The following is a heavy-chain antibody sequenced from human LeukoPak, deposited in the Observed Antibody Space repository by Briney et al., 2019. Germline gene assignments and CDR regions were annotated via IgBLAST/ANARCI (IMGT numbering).Heavy chain of an antibody. Sequence: GRSLRLSCAASGFTFSSYAMHWVRQAPGKGLAWVSAISGSGVNTFYADSVKGRFTISRDNSKNTLYLQMSSLRAEDTAVYYCAKDLRYYDNSGYPDAFDIWGQGTMVTVSS. CDR2: ISGSGVNT. J-gene: IGHJ3*02. CDR3: AKDLRYYDNSGYPDAFDI. D-gene: IGHD3-22*01. V-gene: IGHV3-23*01. CDR1: GFTFSSYA.